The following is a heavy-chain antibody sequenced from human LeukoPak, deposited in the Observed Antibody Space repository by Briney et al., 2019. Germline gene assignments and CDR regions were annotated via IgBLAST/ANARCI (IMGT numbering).Heavy chain of an antibody. Sequence: SETLSLTCTVSGGSISSYYWSWIRQPPGKGLEWIGYIYYSGSTNYNPSLKSRVTISVDTSKNQFSLKLSSVTAADTAVYYCARFPRFGPKGRAKKDNAFDIWGQGTMVTVSS. CDR1: GGSISSYY. D-gene: IGHD3-16*01. CDR2: IYYSGST. CDR3: ARFPRFGPKGRAKKDNAFDI. J-gene: IGHJ3*02. V-gene: IGHV4-59*01.